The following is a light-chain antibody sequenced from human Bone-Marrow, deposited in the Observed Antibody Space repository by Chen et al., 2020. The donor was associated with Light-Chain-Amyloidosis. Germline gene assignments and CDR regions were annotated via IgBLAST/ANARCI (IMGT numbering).Light chain of an antibody. V-gene: IGLV3-25*03. CDR3: QSADSSGTYEVI. CDR2: RDT. J-gene: IGLJ2*01. Sequence: SYELTQPPSVSVSPGQTARITCSGDDLPTKYAYWYQQKPGQAPVLVIHRDTERPSGISERFSGPSSGTTATLTISGVQAEYEADYHCQSADSSGTYEVIFGGGTKLTVL. CDR1: DLPTKY.